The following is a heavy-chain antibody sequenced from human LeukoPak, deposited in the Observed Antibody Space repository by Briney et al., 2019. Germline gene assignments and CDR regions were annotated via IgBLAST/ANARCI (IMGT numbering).Heavy chain of an antibody. D-gene: IGHD6-19*01. CDR1: SGSINGYY. J-gene: IGHJ4*02. V-gene: IGHV4-59*01. CDR2: ISYSGST. Sequence: PSETPSLTCTVSSGSINGYYWSWIRQPPGKGLEWVGYISYSGSTNYNPSLKSRVTISVDTSKNQFSLRLSSVTAADTAIYYCARDGRAGSLFAYWGQGTLVTVSS. CDR3: ARDGRAGSLFAY.